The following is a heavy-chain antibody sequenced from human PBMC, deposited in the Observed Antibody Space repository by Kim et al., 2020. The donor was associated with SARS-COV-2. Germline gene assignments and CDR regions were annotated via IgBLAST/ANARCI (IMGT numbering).Heavy chain of an antibody. V-gene: IGHV3-30*04. Sequence: GGSLRLSCAASGFTFSSYAMHWVRQAPGKGLEWVAVISYDGSNKYYADSVKGRFTISRDNSKNTLYLRMNSLRAEDTAVYYCARVYGGQTASAFDIWGQG. D-gene: IGHD4-17*01. CDR1: GFTFSSYA. J-gene: IGHJ3*02. CDR3: ARVYGGQTASAFDI. CDR2: ISYDGSNK.